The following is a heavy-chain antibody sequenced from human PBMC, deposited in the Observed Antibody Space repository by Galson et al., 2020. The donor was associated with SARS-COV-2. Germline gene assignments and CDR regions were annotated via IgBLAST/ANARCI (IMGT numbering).Heavy chain of an antibody. Sequence: SGPTLVKPTQTLTLTCTFSGFSLNTSGMYVSWIRQPPGKALEWLARIDWDDHKYYSTSLRTRLTISKDTSKNQVVLTVTNMDPVDTATYYCARMVGGYNSGWSFDYWGQGTLVTVSS. CDR3: ARMVGGYNSGWSFDY. CDR2: IDWDDHK. D-gene: IGHD6-19*01. V-gene: IGHV2-70*11. J-gene: IGHJ4*02. CDR1: GFSLNTSGMY.